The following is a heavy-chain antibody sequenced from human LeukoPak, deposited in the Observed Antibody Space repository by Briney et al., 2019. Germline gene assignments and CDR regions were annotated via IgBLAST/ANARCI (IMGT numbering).Heavy chain of an antibody. Sequence: GRSLRLSCAASGFTFSSYAMHWVRQAPGKGLEWVAVISYDGSNKYYAYSVKGRFTISRDNSKHTLYLQMNRLRAADTAVYYCARGPSRWLEYYFDYWGQGTLVTVSS. V-gene: IGHV3-30-3*01. CDR1: GFTFSSYA. J-gene: IGHJ4*02. D-gene: IGHD5-24*01. CDR2: ISYDGSNK. CDR3: ARGPSRWLEYYFDY.